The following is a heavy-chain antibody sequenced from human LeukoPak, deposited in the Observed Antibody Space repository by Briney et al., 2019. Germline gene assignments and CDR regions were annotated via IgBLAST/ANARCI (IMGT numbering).Heavy chain of an antibody. V-gene: IGHV4-30-2*01. Sequence: SETLSLTCAVSGGSISSGGYSWSWIRQPPGRGLEWIGYIYHSESTYYNPSLKSRVTISVDRSKNQFSLKLSSVTAADTAVYYCARVTPYYDFWSGYPLYNWFDPWGQGTLVTVSS. CDR1: GGSISSGGYS. J-gene: IGHJ5*02. D-gene: IGHD3-3*01. CDR2: IYHSEST. CDR3: ARVTPYYDFWSGYPLYNWFDP.